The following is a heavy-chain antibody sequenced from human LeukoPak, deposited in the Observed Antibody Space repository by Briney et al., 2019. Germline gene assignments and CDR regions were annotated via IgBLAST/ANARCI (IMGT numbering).Heavy chain of an antibody. CDR2: IIPILGIA. CDR1: GGTFSSYA. CDR3: ASGGSSGWYEDY. J-gene: IGHJ4*02. V-gene: IGHV1-69*04. Sequence: GASVNVSCKASGGTFSSYAISWVRQAPGRGLEWMGRIIPILGIANYAQKFQGRVTITADKSTSTAYMELSSLRSEDTAVYYCASGGSSGWYEDYWGQGTLVTVSS. D-gene: IGHD6-19*01.